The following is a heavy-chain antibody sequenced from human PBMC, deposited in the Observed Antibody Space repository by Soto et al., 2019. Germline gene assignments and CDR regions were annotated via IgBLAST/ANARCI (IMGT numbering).Heavy chain of an antibody. CDR1: GGSISTYY. CDR2: IYYTGNT. J-gene: IGHJ4*02. V-gene: IGHV4-59*01. D-gene: IGHD3-22*01. Sequence: SETLSLTCTVSGGSISTYYWSWIRQPPGKGLEWIGYIYYTGNTNYNPSLKGRVTISLHTSQNQFSLILNSATAADTAVYYCARSDYYDTSGYYGYWGQGALVTVSS. CDR3: ARSDYYDTSGYYGY.